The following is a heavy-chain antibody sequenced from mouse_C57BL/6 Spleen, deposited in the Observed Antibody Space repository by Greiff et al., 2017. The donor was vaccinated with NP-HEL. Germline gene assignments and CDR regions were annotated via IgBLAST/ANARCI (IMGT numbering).Heavy chain of an antibody. Sequence: VHVKQSGAELVKPGASVKLSCTASGFNIKDYYMHWVKQRTEQGLEWIGRIDPEDGETKYAPKFPGKATITADTSSNTAYLQLSSLTSEDTAVYYCARYYGSGLDYWGQGTTLTVSS. CDR1: GFNIKDYY. J-gene: IGHJ2*01. CDR2: IDPEDGET. V-gene: IGHV14-2*01. D-gene: IGHD1-1*01. CDR3: ARYYGSGLDY.